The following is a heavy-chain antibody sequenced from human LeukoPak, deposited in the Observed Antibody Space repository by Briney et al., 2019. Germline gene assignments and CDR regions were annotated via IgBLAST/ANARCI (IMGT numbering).Heavy chain of an antibody. Sequence: PSETLSLTCTVSGGSISSYYWSWIRQPPGKGLEWIGYIYYSGSTNYNPSLKSRVTISVDTSKNQFSLKLSSVTAADTAVYYCARGSTNLGYCSGGSCSWRFDPWGQGTLVTVSS. D-gene: IGHD2-15*01. CDR2: IYYSGST. V-gene: IGHV4-59*01. J-gene: IGHJ5*02. CDR3: ARGSTNLGYCSGGSCSWRFDP. CDR1: GGSISSYY.